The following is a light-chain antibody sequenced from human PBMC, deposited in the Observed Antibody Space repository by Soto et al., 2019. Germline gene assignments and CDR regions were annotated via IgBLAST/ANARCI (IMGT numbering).Light chain of an antibody. J-gene: IGLJ2*01. CDR1: SSDVGDYNY. V-gene: IGLV2-14*01. CDR2: EVS. Sequence: QSALTQPASVSGSPGQSITISCTGTSSDVGDYNYVSWYQQHPGKAPKLMIYEVSNRPSGVSNRFSGSKSGNTASLTISGLQAEDEADYYCSSYTSSSTPVVFSGGTKVTVL. CDR3: SSYTSSSTPVV.